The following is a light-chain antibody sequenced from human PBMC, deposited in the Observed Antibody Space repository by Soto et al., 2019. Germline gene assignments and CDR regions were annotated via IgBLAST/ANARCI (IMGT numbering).Light chain of an antibody. CDR3: SSYTSSSPVI. Sequence: QSALTQPASVSGSPGQSITISCTGTSSDVGGYNYISWYQQHPGKAPKFIIYDVRNRPSGVSIRFSGSRSGNTASLTISGLQAEDEADYYCSSYTSSSPVIFGGGTKLTVL. CDR1: SSDVGGYNY. CDR2: DVR. V-gene: IGLV2-14*01. J-gene: IGLJ2*01.